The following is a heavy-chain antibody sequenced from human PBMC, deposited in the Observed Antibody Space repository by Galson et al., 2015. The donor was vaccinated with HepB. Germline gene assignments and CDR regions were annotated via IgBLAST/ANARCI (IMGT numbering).Heavy chain of an antibody. D-gene: IGHD3-22*01. J-gene: IGHJ3*02. V-gene: IGHV4-59*01. CDR3: AREKGTYYYESSGYSYAFDI. Sequence: ETLSLTCTVSGDSISTYYWSWIRQPPGKGLEWIGYIYYSGSTNYNPSLKSRVTISVDTSKNKFSLKLSSVTAADTAVYYCAREKGTYYYESSGYSYAFDIWGQGTMVTVSS. CDR1: GDSISTYY. CDR2: IYYSGST.